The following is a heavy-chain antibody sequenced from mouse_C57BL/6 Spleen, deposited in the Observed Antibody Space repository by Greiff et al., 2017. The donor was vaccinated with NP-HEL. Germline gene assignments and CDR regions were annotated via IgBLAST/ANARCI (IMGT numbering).Heavy chain of an antibody. CDR1: GYTFTDYY. J-gene: IGHJ3*01. D-gene: IGHD1-1*01. CDR3: AREAYYYGSSPAWFAY. V-gene: IGHV1-76*01. CDR2: IYPGSGNT. Sequence: QVQLQQSGAELVRPGASVKLSCKASGYTFTDYYINWVKQRPGQGLEWIARIYPGSGNTYYNEKFKGKATLTAEKSSSTAYMQLSSLTSEASAVYFGAREAYYYGSSPAWFAYWGQGTLVTVSA.